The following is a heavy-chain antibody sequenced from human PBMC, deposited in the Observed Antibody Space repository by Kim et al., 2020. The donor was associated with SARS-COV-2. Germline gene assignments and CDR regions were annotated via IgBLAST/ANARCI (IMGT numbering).Heavy chain of an antibody. J-gene: IGHJ4*02. Sequence: SETLSLTCHVSGASIRNINYYWGWIRQPLGKGLEWIGSVSYGDNTYYNPSLTSRVTLSVDPTENQFSLNLHAVTAADSSLYYCSRHLAACSLGRSSNCYLQSGSLDDWGQGILVTVSA. CDR1: GASIRNINYY. D-gene: IGHD2-2*01. CDR3: SRHLAACSLGRSSNCYLQSGSLDD. V-gene: IGHV4-39*01. CDR2: VSYGDNT.